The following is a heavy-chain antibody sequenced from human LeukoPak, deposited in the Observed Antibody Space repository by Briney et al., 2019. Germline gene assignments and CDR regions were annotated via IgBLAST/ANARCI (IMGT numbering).Heavy chain of an antibody. CDR2: ISAYNGNT. J-gene: IGHJ6*02. CDR1: GGTFSSYA. Sequence: ASVKVSCKASGGTFSSYAISWVRQAPGQGLEWMGWISAYNGNTNYAQKLQGRVTMTTDTSTSTAYMELRSLRSDDTAVYYCARAPYDFWSGYHPYYYYYGMDVWGQGTTVTVSS. V-gene: IGHV1-18*01. CDR3: ARAPYDFWSGYHPYYYYYGMDV. D-gene: IGHD3-3*01.